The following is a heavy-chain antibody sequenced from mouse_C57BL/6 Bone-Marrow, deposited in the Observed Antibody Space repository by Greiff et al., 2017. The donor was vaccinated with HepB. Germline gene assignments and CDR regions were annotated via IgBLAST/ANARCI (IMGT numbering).Heavy chain of an antibody. J-gene: IGHJ4*01. Sequence: QVQLQQSGAELARPGASVKLSCKASGYTFTSYGISWVKQRTGQGLEWIGEIYPRSGNTYYNEKFKGKATLTAAKSSSTAYMELRSLTSEDSAVYFCARGEWLLPHYYAMDYWGQGTSVTVSS. CDR3: ARGEWLLPHYYAMDY. CDR1: GYTFTSYG. D-gene: IGHD2-3*01. CDR2: IYPRSGNT. V-gene: IGHV1-81*01.